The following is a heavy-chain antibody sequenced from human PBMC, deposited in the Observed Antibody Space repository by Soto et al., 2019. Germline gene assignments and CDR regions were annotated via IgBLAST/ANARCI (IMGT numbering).Heavy chain of an antibody. CDR3: ARSGSYGGGYFDY. D-gene: IGHD1-26*01. J-gene: IGHJ4*02. CDR2: ISHSGST. Sequence: QVQLQESGPGLVKPSGTLSLTCAVSGGSISSSNWWSWVRQPPGKGLEWIGEISHSGSTNYNPSLNSRVTIAVDTSRNQFPLKLSSVTAADTAVYYCARSGSYGGGYFDYWGQGTLVTVSS. V-gene: IGHV4-4*02. CDR1: GGSISSSNW.